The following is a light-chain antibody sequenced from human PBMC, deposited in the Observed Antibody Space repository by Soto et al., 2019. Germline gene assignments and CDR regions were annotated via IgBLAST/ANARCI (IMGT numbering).Light chain of an antibody. V-gene: IGLV2-14*01. CDR3: SSFTSSYFYV. J-gene: IGLJ1*01. Sequence: QSVLTQPASLSGSPGQSIAISCTGSGSDVGGYNYVSWYQQHPGKAPKLIIYGVSHRPSGVSPRFSASRSAYTASLTISGLRHEDEADYYCSSFTSSYFYVFGPGTKVTVL. CDR2: GVS. CDR1: GSDVGGYNY.